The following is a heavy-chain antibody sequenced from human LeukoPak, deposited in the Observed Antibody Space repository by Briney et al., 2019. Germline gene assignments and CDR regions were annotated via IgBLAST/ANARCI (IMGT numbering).Heavy chain of an antibody. J-gene: IGHJ4*02. Sequence: GGSLRLSCAVSGITLSNYSMSWVRQAPGKGLEWVAGISDSGGRTNYADSVKGRFTISRDNAKNTLYLQMNSLRVEDTAVYYCVRKFATGDWGQGTLVTVSS. V-gene: IGHV3-23*01. CDR3: VRKFATGD. D-gene: IGHD1-14*01. CDR2: ISDSGGRT. CDR1: GITLSNYS.